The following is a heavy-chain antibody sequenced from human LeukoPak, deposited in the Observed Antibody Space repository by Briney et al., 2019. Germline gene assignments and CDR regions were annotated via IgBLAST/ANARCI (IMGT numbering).Heavy chain of an antibody. Sequence: PSETLSLTCTVSGGSISRGSYFWRWIRQPAGEGLEWIGRIYNSGSTKYNPSLKSRVTISVDTSKNQFSLKLSSVTAADTAVYYCARGIVGGSLSDYYFDYWGQGTLVTVSS. CDR2: IYNSGST. V-gene: IGHV4-61*02. D-gene: IGHD1-26*01. J-gene: IGHJ4*02. CDR3: ARGIVGGSLSDYYFDY. CDR1: GGSISRGSYF.